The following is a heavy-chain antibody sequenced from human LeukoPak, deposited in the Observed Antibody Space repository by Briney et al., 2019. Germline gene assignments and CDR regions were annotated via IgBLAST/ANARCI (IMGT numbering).Heavy chain of an antibody. Sequence: GVSLRLSCAASGFTFSSYGMHWVRQAPGKGLEWVAFIRYDGSNKYYADSVKGRFTISRDNSKNTLYLQMNSLRAEDTAVYYCAKSRVRVGATTDYWGQGTLVTVSS. CDR3: AKSRVRVGATTDY. J-gene: IGHJ4*02. D-gene: IGHD1-26*01. V-gene: IGHV3-30*02. CDR2: IRYDGSNK. CDR1: GFTFSSYG.